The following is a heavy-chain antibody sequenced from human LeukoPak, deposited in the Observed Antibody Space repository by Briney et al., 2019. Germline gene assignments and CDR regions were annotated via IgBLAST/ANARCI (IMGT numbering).Heavy chain of an antibody. CDR2: INRSGST. D-gene: IGHD2-21*02. CDR1: GGSLSYYY. CDR3: ARGGFYCGDDCYVDY. Sequence: ASETLSLTCAVYGGSLSYYYWSWIRQSPEKGLEWIGEINRSGSTKYNPSLKSRVSISVDTSKNQFSLKLSSVTAADTAVYYCARGGFYCGDDCYVDYWGQGTLVTVSS. V-gene: IGHV4-34*01. J-gene: IGHJ4*02.